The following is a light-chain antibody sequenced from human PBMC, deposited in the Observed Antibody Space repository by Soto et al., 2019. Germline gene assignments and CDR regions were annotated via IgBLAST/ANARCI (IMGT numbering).Light chain of an antibody. CDR3: QHCDSYWT. V-gene: IGKV1-5*03. Sequence: DIQMTQSPSTLSASVGDRVTITCRASQSISTSLAWYQQKPGQAPKVLIYKASSLESGVPSRFSGSGSGTEFTLTISSLQPDDFATYYCQHCDSYWTFGQGTKAEIK. J-gene: IGKJ1*01. CDR2: KAS. CDR1: QSISTS.